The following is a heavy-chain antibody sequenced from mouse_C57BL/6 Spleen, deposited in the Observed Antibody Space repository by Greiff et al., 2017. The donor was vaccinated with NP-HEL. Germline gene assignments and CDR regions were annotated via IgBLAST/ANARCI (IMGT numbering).Heavy chain of an antibody. CDR3: ARGGLYDGSWYFDV. D-gene: IGHD2-3*01. CDR1: GYTFTSYW. V-gene: IGHV1-52*01. J-gene: IGHJ1*03. Sequence: QVQLQQPGAELVRPGSSVKLSCKASGYTFTSYWMHWVKQRPIQGLEWIGNIDPSDSETHYNQKFKDKATLTVDKSSSTAYMQLSSLTSEDSAVYYCARGGLYDGSWYFDVWGTGTTVTVSS. CDR2: IDPSDSET.